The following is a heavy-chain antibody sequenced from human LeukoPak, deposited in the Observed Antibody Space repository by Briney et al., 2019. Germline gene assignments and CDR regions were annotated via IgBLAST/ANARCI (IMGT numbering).Heavy chain of an antibody. D-gene: IGHD1-26*01. CDR3: ARGGLTRKYYYYMDV. CDR2: ISAYNGNT. V-gene: IGHV1-18*01. J-gene: IGHJ6*03. Sequence: GASVKVSCKASGYTFTSYGISWVRQAPGQGLEWMGWISAYNGNTNYAQKFQGRVTMTRDTSISTAYMELSRLRSDDTAVYYCARGGLTRKYYYYMDVWGKGTTVTISS. CDR1: GYTFTSYG.